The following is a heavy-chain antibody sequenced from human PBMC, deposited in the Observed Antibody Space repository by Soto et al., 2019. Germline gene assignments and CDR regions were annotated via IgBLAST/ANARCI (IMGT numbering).Heavy chain of an antibody. CDR1: GFTFSSYA. Sequence: QVQLVESGGGVVQPGRSLRLSCAASGFTFSSYAMHWVRQAPGKGLEWVAVISYDGSNKYYADSVKGRFTISRDNSKNTLYLQMNRLRAEDTAVYYCARDARIQLWTRVGNWFDPWGQGTLVTVSS. D-gene: IGHD5-18*01. V-gene: IGHV3-30-3*01. CDR3: ARDARIQLWTRVGNWFDP. J-gene: IGHJ5*02. CDR2: ISYDGSNK.